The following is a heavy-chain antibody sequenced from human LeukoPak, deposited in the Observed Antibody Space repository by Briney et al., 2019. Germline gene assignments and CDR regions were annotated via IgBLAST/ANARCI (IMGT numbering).Heavy chain of an antibody. J-gene: IGHJ3*02. V-gene: IGHV1-69*13. CDR3: LGVAAAGTGDAFDI. CDR1: GGTFSSYA. CDR2: IIPIFGTA. D-gene: IGHD6-13*01. Sequence: SVKVSCKASGGTFSSYAISWVRQAPGQGLERMGGIIPIFGTANYAQKFQGRVTITADESTSTAYMELSSLRSEDTAVYYCLGVAAAGTGDAFDIWGQGTMVTVSS.